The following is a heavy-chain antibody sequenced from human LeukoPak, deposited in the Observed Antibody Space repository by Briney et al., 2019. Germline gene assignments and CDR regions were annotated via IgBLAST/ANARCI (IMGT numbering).Heavy chain of an antibody. V-gene: IGHV3-48*03. CDR2: ISSSGSTI. D-gene: IGHD2-15*01. CDR3: AKDRLEGSDFDY. CDR1: GFTFSSYE. J-gene: IGHJ4*02. Sequence: GGSLRLSCAASGFTFSSYEMNWVRQAPGKGLEWVSYISSSGSTIYYADSVKGRFTISRDNSKNTLYLQMNSLRAEDTAVYYCAKDRLEGSDFDYWGQGTLVTVSS.